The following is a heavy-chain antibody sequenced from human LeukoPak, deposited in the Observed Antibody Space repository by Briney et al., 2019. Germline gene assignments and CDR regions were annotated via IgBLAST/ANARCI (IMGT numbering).Heavy chain of an antibody. CDR2: TFYRSKWSN. CDR1: GDSVSINSAA. Sequence: SQTLSLTCAISGDSVSINSAAWNWIRQSPSRGLEWLGRTFYRSKWSNDYAVSVKSRININHDTSKNQFPLQLNSVTPEDTAVYYCARDQAAAGRYFDYWGQGTLVTVSS. J-gene: IGHJ4*02. CDR3: ARDQAAAGRYFDY. D-gene: IGHD6-13*01. V-gene: IGHV6-1*01.